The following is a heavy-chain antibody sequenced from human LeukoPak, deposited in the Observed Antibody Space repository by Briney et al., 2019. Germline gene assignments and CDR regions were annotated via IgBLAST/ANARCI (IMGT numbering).Heavy chain of an antibody. CDR2: ISGSGGST. CDR3: AKEGAVMYYYYYMDV. V-gene: IGHV3-23*01. J-gene: IGHJ6*03. D-gene: IGHD2-21*01. Sequence: GGSLRLSCGASGITFSSYAMSWDRQAPGKGLEWVSAISGSGGSTYYADSVKGRFTISRDNSKNTLYLQMNSLRAEDTAVYYCAKEGAVMYYYYYMDVWGKGTTVTVSS. CDR1: GITFSSYA.